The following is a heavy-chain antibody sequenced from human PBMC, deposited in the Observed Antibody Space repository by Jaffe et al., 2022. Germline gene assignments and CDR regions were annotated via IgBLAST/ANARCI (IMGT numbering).Heavy chain of an antibody. D-gene: IGHD3-22*01. J-gene: IGHJ5*02. Sequence: QVQLVQSGAEVKKPGASVKVSCKASGYTFTSYGISWVRQAPGQGLEWMGWISAYNGNTNYAQNLQGRVTMTTDTSTSTAYMELRSLRSDDTAVYYCARSEVMIVVVPYWFDPWGQGTLVTVSS. CDR2: ISAYNGNT. CDR1: GYTFTSYG. CDR3: ARSEVMIVVVPYWFDP. V-gene: IGHV1-18*01.